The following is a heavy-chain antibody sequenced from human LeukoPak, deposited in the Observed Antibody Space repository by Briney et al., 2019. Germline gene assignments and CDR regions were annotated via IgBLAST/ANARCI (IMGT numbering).Heavy chain of an antibody. V-gene: IGHV4-59*08. CDR1: GGSISPYY. CDR2: IYYSGST. Sequence: SETLSLTCTVSGGSISPYYWSWIRQPPGKGLEWIGYIYYSGSTNYNPSLKSRVTISVDTSKNQFSLKLSSVTAADTAVYYCARQAPGYCSGGSCYPTKYYFDYWGQGTLVTVSS. D-gene: IGHD2-15*01. J-gene: IGHJ4*02. CDR3: ARQAPGYCSGGSCYPTKYYFDY.